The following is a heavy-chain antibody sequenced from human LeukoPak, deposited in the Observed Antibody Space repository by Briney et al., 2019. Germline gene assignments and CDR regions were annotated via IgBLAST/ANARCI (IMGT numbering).Heavy chain of an antibody. V-gene: IGHV3-48*03. D-gene: IGHD2-2*01. CDR1: GFTFSSCE. Sequence: GGSLRLSCAASGFTFSSCEMNWVRQAPGKGLEWVSYISSSGSTIYYADSVKGRFTISRDNANNSLYLQMNSLRAEDTAVYYCARGPTVVVPAAARFDPWGQGTLVTVSS. CDR2: ISSSGSTI. J-gene: IGHJ5*02. CDR3: ARGPTVVVPAAARFDP.